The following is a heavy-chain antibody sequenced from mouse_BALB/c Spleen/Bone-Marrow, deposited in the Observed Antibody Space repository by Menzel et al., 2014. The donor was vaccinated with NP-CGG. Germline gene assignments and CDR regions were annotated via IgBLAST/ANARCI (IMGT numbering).Heavy chain of an antibody. CDR3: ARGGGFAF. CDR2: IFPGIGTT. V-gene: IGHV1S132*01. J-gene: IGHJ3*01. Sequence: QVQLQQPGTELVKPGASVKLSCKTSGFTFTSYWIQWVKQRPGQGLGWIGEIFPGIGTTSYNEKFKGKARLTIDTSSNTAYTELSSLTYEDSAVYFCARGGGFAFWGQGTLVTVSA. CDR1: GFTFTSYW.